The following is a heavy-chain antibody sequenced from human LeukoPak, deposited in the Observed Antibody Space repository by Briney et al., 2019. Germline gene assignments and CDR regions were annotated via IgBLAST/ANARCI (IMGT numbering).Heavy chain of an antibody. D-gene: IGHD3-22*01. CDR3: AGGTGYYSPDY. CDR1: GNTFTDYY. J-gene: IGHJ4*02. Sequence: ASVTVSFKASGNTFTDYYMHLVRQAPGQGLEWMGWINPNSGGTSYAQKFQGRVTMTRDTSISTAYMELSRLRSDDTAIYYCAGGTGYYSPDYWGQGTLVTVSS. V-gene: IGHV1-2*02. CDR2: INPNSGGT.